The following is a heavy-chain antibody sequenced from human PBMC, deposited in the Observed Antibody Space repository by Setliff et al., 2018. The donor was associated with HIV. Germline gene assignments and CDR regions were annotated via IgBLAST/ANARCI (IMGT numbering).Heavy chain of an antibody. V-gene: IGHV1-18*04. Sequence: ASVKVSCKASGYTFTSYYMHWVRQATGQGLEWLGWISPYNGHTNFAQKFQGRVTMTTDTATSTAYMEVRSLRSDDTAVYYCARTDYGGNSGGNYFDYWGQGSLVTVSS. CDR3: ARTDYGGNSGGNYFDY. D-gene: IGHD4-17*01. J-gene: IGHJ4*02. CDR1: GYTFTSYY. CDR2: ISPYNGHT.